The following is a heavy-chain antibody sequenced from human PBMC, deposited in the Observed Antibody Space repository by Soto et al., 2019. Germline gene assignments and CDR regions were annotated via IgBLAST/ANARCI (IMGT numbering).Heavy chain of an antibody. J-gene: IGHJ6*02. Sequence: SETLSLTCNVSGGSISGYYWSWIRQPPGKGLEYIGYIYYRGSTNYNPSLESRVTMSVDTSRNQFSLKVNSVTAADTAVYYCARQQLLPFYYALDVWGQGTTVTVSS. V-gene: IGHV4-59*01. CDR3: ARQQLLPFYYALDV. CDR2: IYYRGST. CDR1: GGSISGYY. D-gene: IGHD6-13*01.